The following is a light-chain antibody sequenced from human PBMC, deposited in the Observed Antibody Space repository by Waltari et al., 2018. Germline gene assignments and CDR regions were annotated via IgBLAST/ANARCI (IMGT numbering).Light chain of an antibody. CDR3: QSFDSSLSASV. J-gene: IGLJ3*02. CDR1: RPNFGAGYD. CDR2: GTT. V-gene: IGLV1-40*01. Sequence: QSVLTQPPSMAGAPGQKVTIHGTGGRPNFGAGYDLTWYQQLPGTAPKLLIFGTTNRPSGVPGRFSGSRSGTSASLAIAGLQSEDEAVYYCQSFDSSLSASVFGGGTKLTVL.